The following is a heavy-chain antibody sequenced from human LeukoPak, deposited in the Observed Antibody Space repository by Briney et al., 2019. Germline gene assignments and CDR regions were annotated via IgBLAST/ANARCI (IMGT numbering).Heavy chain of an antibody. Sequence: ASVKVSCKASGYRFTAYYIHWVRQAPGQGLEWMGWINPNSGGTNYAQKFQGRVTMTRDTSISTAYMELSRLRSDDTAVYYCASHVNIVATNPNYYFDYWGQGTLVTVSS. D-gene: IGHD5-12*01. CDR2: INPNSGGT. CDR1: GYRFTAYY. V-gene: IGHV1-2*02. J-gene: IGHJ4*02. CDR3: ASHVNIVATNPNYYFDY.